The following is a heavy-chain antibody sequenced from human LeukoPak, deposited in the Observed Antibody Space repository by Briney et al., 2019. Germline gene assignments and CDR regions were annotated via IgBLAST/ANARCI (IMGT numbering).Heavy chain of an antibody. D-gene: IGHD2-21*02. CDR2: MSASSGNT. J-gene: IGHJ4*02. CDR1: GYTFTSCD. Sequence: ASVKVSCKASGYTFTSCDINWVRQATGQGLEWLGWMSASSGNTGYAQKFQGRVSMTRATSISTAYLELSSLTFEDTAVYYCVRTPPKGDIDYWGQGTLVTVSS. V-gene: IGHV1-8*01. CDR3: VRTPPKGDIDY.